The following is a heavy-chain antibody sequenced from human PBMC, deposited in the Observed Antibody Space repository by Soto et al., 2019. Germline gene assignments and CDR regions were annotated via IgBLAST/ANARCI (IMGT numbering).Heavy chain of an antibody. CDR2: ISYDGSNK. CDR1: GFTFSSYG. D-gene: IGHD3-3*01. J-gene: IGHJ5*02. CDR3: AKEEYYDFWSGYYRFWFDP. V-gene: IGHV3-30*18. Sequence: QVQLVESGGGVVQPGRSLRLSCAASGFTFSSYGMHWVRQAPGKGLEWVAVISYDGSNKYYADSVKGRFTISRDNSKNTLYLQMNSLRAEDTAVYYCAKEEYYDFWSGYYRFWFDPWGQGTLVTVSS.